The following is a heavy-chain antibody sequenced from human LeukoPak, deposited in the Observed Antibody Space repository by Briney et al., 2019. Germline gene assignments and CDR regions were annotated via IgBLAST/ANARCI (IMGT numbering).Heavy chain of an antibody. J-gene: IGHJ4*02. CDR1: GSTFSSYA. V-gene: IGHV3-23*01. CDR2: ISGSGGST. D-gene: IGHD6-19*01. Sequence: GASLRLSCAASGSTFSSYAMSWVRQAPGKGLEWVSAISGSGGSTYYADSVKGRFTISRDNSKNTLYLQMNSLRAEDTAVYYCAKVRIAVVEPADFDYWGQGTLVTVSS. CDR3: AKVRIAVVEPADFDY.